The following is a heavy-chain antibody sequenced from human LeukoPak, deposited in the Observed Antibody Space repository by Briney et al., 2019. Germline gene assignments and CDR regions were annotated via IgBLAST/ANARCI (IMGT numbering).Heavy chain of an antibody. CDR1: GYTFTGYY. D-gene: IGHD1-7*01. J-gene: IGHJ4*02. CDR3: ARDRRTGTTPRGDY. CDR2: INPNSGGT. V-gene: IGHV1-2*02. Sequence: ASVKVSCKASGYTFTGYYMHWVRQAPGQGLEWMGWINPNSGGTNYAQKFQGRVTMTRDTSISTAYMELSRLRSDDTAVYYCARDRRTGTTPRGDYWGQGTLVTVSS.